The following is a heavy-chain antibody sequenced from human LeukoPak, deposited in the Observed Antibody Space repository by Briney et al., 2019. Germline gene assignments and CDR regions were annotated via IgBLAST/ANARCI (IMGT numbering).Heavy chain of an antibody. J-gene: IGHJ4*02. CDR3: ARGIYDILTGPSFDY. CDR1: GGSFSGYY. CDR2: INHSGST. V-gene: IGHV4-34*01. D-gene: IGHD3-9*01. Sequence: SETLSLTCAVYGGSFSGYYWSWIRQPPGKGLEWIGEINHSGSTNYNPSLKSRVTISVDTSKNQFSLKLSSVTAADTAVYYCARGIYDILTGPSFDYWGQGTLVTVSS.